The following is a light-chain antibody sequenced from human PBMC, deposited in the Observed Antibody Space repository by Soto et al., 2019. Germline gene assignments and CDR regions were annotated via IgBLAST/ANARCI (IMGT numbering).Light chain of an antibody. Sequence: DIQMTQSPSSLSASVGDRVTITCRASQTIGNFLNWYQQKPGKAPKLLIYAASTLESGVTSRFSGSGSGTDFTLTINTLQPEDFATNYCQQRYSALMYTFGQGTKVDIK. CDR1: QTIGNF. CDR3: QQRYSALMYT. V-gene: IGKV1-39*01. CDR2: AAS. J-gene: IGKJ2*01.